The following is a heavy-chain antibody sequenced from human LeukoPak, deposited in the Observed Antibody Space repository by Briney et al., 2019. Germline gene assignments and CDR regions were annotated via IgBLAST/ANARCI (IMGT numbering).Heavy chain of an antibody. J-gene: IGHJ4*02. Sequence: PGGSLRLSCVASGFTLSSYWMTSVSQAPGEGLEWVDNIKQDGSEKYYVDSVKGRFTISRDNAKSSLFLQMNSLRAEDTAVYYCAREIGGLPGDLFDYWGQGTLVTVSS. V-gene: IGHV3-7*01. CDR3: AREIGGLPGDLFDY. D-gene: IGHD2-15*01. CDR1: GFTLSSYW. CDR2: IKQDGSEK.